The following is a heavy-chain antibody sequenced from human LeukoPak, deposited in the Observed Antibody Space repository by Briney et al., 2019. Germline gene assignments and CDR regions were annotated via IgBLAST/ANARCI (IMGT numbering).Heavy chain of an antibody. D-gene: IGHD2-21*02. CDR1: GYSFTSYW. CDR2: IYPGDSDT. J-gene: IGHJ3*02. V-gene: IGHV5-51*01. Sequence: ESLKISCKGSGYSFTSYWIGWVRQMPGKGLEWMGIIYPGDSDTRYSPSFQGQVTISADKSISTAYPQWSGLKASDTAMYYCARRIFCGGDCYSAFDIWGQGTMVTVSS. CDR3: ARRIFCGGDCYSAFDI.